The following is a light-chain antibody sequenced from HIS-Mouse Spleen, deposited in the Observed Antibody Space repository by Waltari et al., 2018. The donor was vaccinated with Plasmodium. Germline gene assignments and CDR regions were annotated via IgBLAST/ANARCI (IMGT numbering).Light chain of an antibody. CDR3: QQSYSTWT. CDR2: AAS. J-gene: IGKJ1*01. V-gene: IGKV1-39*01. CDR1: QSISGY. Sequence: DIQMTQSPSSLSASVGDRVTITCRASQSISGYLNWYQQKPGKAPKLLIYAASSLQSGVPSRFIGSGSGTDFTLTISSLQPEYFATYYCQQSYSTWTFGQGTKVEIK.